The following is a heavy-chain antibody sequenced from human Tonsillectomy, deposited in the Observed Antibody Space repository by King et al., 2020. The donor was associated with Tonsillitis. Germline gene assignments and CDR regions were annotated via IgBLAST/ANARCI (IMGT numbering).Heavy chain of an antibody. Sequence: VQLVESGAEVKKSGSSVKVSCKTSGGTFTNNAFSWVRQAPGQGLEWMGGIIPVFRPTNYAPKFQGNVTISADKSTSTAYMELSSLRSEDTAVYYCARPRGRGLISRDYYYPMDVWGQGTTVTVSS. D-gene: IGHD3-10*01. CDR1: GGTFTNNA. J-gene: IGHJ6*02. CDR3: ARPRGRGLISRDYYYPMDV. V-gene: IGHV1-69*06. CDR2: IIPVFRPT.